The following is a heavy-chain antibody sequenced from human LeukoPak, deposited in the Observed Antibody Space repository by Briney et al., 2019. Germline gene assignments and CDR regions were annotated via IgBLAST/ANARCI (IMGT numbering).Heavy chain of an antibody. CDR3: ARTKSYISGWYDPLSYFDY. CDR1: GYTFTSYG. Sequence: GASVKVSCKASGYTFTSYGISWVRQAPGQGLEWMGWISAYNGNTNYAQKLQGRVTMTTDTSTSTAYMELRSLRSDDTAVYYCARTKSYISGWYDPLSYFDYWGQGTLVTVSS. CDR2: ISAYNGNT. D-gene: IGHD6-19*01. J-gene: IGHJ4*02. V-gene: IGHV1-18*01.